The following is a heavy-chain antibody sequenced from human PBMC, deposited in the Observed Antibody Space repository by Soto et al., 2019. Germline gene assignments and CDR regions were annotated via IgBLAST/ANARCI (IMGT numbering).Heavy chain of an antibody. Sequence: PGGSLRLSCAASGFTFSKYWMGWVRQAPGKGQEWVATIKQDGSETYYVDFVKGRLTISRDNARNSLYLQMNSLRAEDMAVYYFVRGREYYDILTGYVYYFDYWGQGTLVTVSS. J-gene: IGHJ4*02. D-gene: IGHD3-9*01. CDR3: VRGREYYDILTGYVYYFDY. CDR1: GFTFSKYW. V-gene: IGHV3-7*01. CDR2: IKQDGSET.